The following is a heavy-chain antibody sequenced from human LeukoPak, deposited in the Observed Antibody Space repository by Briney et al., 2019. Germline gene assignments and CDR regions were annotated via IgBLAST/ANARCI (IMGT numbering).Heavy chain of an antibody. CDR1: GGSFSGYY. CDR2: INHSGST. V-gene: IGHV4-34*01. Sequence: PSETLSLTCAVYGGSFSGYYWSWIRQPPGKGLEWIGEINHSGSTNYNPSLKSRVTISVDTSKNQFSLKLSSVTAADTAVYYCARGGDGYSCGYVDYWGQGTLVTVSS. CDR3: ARGGDGYSCGYVDY. J-gene: IGHJ4*02. D-gene: IGHD5-18*01.